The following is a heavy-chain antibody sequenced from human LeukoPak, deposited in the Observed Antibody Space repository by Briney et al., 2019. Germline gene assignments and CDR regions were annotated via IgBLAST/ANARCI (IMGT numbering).Heavy chain of an antibody. CDR2: IDTSGST. Sequence: SETLSLTCTVSSDSISAYYWGWIRQPAGRGLEWIGRIDTSGSTNYNPSLKSRVTMSVGTSKNQFSLKLRSVTAADTAVYYCAREPAFDHWGQGTLVTVSS. CDR3: AREPAFDH. V-gene: IGHV4-4*07. CDR1: SDSISAYY. D-gene: IGHD2-2*01. J-gene: IGHJ4*02.